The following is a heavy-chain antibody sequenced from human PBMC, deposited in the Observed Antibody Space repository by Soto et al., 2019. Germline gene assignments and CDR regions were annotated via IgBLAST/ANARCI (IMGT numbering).Heavy chain of an antibody. CDR2: IWYDGSKS. J-gene: IGHJ4*02. Sequence: QVQLVESGGGVVQPGRSLSLYCVASEFSFSRYGMLWVRLAPGKGLEWVAVIWYDGSKSYYADSVKDRFTISRDNSKNTLYLQMSSLGVEDTALYHCARGFCGGGGCYPTHFDLWGRGNLVTVSS. D-gene: IGHD2-15*01. CDR3: ARGFCGGGGCYPTHFDL. CDR1: EFSFSRYG. V-gene: IGHV3-33*01.